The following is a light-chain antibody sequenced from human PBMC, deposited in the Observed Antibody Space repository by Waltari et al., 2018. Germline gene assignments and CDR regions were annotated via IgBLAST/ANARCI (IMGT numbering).Light chain of an antibody. CDR3: CSYAGSSTYV. CDR1: SSDVGGYN. Sequence: QSALTQPASVSGSPGQSITISCTGTSSDVGGYNVSWYQHPGKAPKFVIYDVSQRPSGISNRFSGSKSGNTASLTISRLQAEDEAVYYCCSYAGSSTYVFGTGTMVTVL. CDR2: DVS. J-gene: IGLJ1*01. V-gene: IGLV2-23*02.